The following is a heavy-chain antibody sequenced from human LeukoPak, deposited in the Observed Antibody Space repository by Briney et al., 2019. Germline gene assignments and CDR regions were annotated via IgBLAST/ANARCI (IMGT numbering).Heavy chain of an antibody. CDR2: INPNSGGT. D-gene: IGHD2-2*01. CDR3: ARGYCSSTSCFDFDY. V-gene: IGHV1-2*02. J-gene: IGHJ4*02. CDR1: GYNFTGYY. Sequence: ASVKVSCKASGYNFTGYYMHWVRQAPGQGLEWMGWINPNSGGTNYAQKFQGRVTMTRDTSISTAYMELSRLRSDDTAVYYCARGYCSSTSCFDFDYWGQGTLVTVSS.